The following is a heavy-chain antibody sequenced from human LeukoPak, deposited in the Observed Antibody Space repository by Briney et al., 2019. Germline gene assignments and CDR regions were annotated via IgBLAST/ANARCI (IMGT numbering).Heavy chain of an antibody. Sequence: PGRSLRLSCAASGFTFSSYGMHWVRQAPGKGLEWVAVIWYDGSNKYYADSVKGRFTISGDNSKNTLYLQMNSLRAEDTAVYYCARDDYSSGWYTSRWFDPWGQGTLVTVSS. CDR1: GFTFSSYG. V-gene: IGHV3-33*01. CDR2: IWYDGSNK. D-gene: IGHD6-19*01. J-gene: IGHJ5*02. CDR3: ARDDYSSGWYTSRWFDP.